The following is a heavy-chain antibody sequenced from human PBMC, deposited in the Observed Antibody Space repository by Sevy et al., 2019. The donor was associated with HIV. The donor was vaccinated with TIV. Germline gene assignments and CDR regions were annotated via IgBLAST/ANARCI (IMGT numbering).Heavy chain of an antibody. V-gene: IGHV3-30-3*01. CDR3: ARDADWSLNY. CDR1: GFTFSDYV. J-gene: IGHJ4*02. Sequence: GGSLRLSCAASGFTFSDYVMHWVRQAPGKGLEWLARISHDTTVKYYADSLKGRFTISRDNSKNTLYLQMNSLRHEDTAVSHCARDADWSLNYWGQGTLVTVSS. CDR2: ISHDTTVK. D-gene: IGHD3-9*01.